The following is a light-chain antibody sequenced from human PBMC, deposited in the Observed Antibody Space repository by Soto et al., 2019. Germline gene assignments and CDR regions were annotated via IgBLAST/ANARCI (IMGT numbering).Light chain of an antibody. CDR3: CSYAGSNTSV. J-gene: IGLJ3*02. Sequence: QSALTQPRSVSGSPGQSVTISCTGTSSDVGGYNYVYWYQQHPGKAPKLMIYDVSKRPSGVPDRFSGSKSGNTASLTISGLQAEDEADYYCCSYAGSNTSVFGGGTKLTVL. V-gene: IGLV2-11*01. CDR1: SSDVGGYNY. CDR2: DVS.